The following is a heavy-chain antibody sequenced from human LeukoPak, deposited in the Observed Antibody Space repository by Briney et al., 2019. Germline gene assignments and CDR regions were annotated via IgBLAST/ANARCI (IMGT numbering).Heavy chain of an antibody. CDR2: IIYIFGTA. CDR3: GRPTDVEMATVRSGGLDD. J-gene: IGHJ4*02. Sequence: SVQVSCKSCGGTFSSYALSWVRQPPGQGLEWMGGIIYIFGTANNAQKLQGRAMITTHESTSTDDMELSSLSDEETAGYYCGRPTDVEMATVRSGGLDDGGQGTLITVSS. V-gene: IGHV1-69*05. CDR1: GGTFSSYA. D-gene: IGHD5-24*01.